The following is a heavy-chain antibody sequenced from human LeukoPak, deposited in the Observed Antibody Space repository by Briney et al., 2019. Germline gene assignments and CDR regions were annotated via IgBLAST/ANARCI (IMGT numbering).Heavy chain of an antibody. CDR1: GFTFSSYY. V-gene: IGHV3-21*01. Sequence: GGSLRLSCAASGFTFSSYYMSWVRQAPGKGLEWVSSISSSSSYIYYADSVKGRFTISRDNAKNSLYLQMNSLRAEDTAVYYCARARIKENWFDPWGQGTLVTVSS. D-gene: IGHD3-10*01. J-gene: IGHJ5*02. CDR2: ISSSSSYI. CDR3: ARARIKENWFDP.